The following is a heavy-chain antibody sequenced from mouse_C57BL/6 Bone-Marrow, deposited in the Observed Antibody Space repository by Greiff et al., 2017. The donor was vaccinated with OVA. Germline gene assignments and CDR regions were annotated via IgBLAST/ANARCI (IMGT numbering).Heavy chain of an antibody. CDR1: GYTFTNYT. J-gene: IGHJ1*03. V-gene: IGHV1-78*01. D-gene: IGHD1-1*01. CDR2: IYPRDGST. CDR3: AREITTVVAPAWYFDV. Sequence: QVQLQQSDAELVKPGASVKISCKVSGYTFTNYTIHWVKQRPEQGLEWIGYIYPRDGSTKYNEKFKGKATLTADKSSSTAYMQLSSLTSEDSAVYYCAREITTVVAPAWYFDVWGTGTTVTVSS.